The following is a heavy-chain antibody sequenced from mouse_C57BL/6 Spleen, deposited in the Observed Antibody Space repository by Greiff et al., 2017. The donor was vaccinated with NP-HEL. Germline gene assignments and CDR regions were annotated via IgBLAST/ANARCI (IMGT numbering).Heavy chain of an antibody. CDR3: ARDHYGSSYHWYFDV. Sequence: EVQLVESGGGLVKPGGSLKLSCAASGFTFSSYAMSWVRQTPEKRLEWVATISDGGSYTYYPDNVKGRFTISRDNAKNNRYLQMSHLKSEDTAMYYCARDHYGSSYHWYFDVWGTGTTVTVSS. V-gene: IGHV5-4*01. CDR1: GFTFSSYA. J-gene: IGHJ1*03. CDR2: ISDGGSYT. D-gene: IGHD1-1*01.